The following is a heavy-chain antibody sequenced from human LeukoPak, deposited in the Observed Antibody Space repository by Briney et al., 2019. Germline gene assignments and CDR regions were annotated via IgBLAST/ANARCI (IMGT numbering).Heavy chain of an antibody. Sequence: SQTLSLTCAISGDSASSNSAGWTWTRQSPSRGLEWLGRTYYRSKFYNNYAVSLKCRITNNPDTSKNQFSLHLTSVTPEDTAVYYCARGAGDRLDYWGQGTLVTVSS. J-gene: IGHJ4*02. CDR2: TYYRSKFYN. CDR1: GDSASSNSAG. D-gene: IGHD1-14*01. CDR3: ARGAGDRLDY. V-gene: IGHV6-1*01.